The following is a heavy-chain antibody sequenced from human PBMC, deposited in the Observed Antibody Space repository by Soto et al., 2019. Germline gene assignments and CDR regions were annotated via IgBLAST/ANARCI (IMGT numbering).Heavy chain of an antibody. V-gene: IGHV3-23*01. CDR1: GFTFSIYA. CDR3: ATDIHATWLLNS. J-gene: IGHJ4*02. D-gene: IGHD2-2*02. Sequence: PGGSLRLSCAASGFTFSIYAMSWVRQAPGKGLEWVSAISGSGGSTYYADSVKGRFTISRDNSKNTLYLQMNSLRAEDTSLYLCATDIHATWLLNSWGQGTLVTVSS. CDR2: ISGSGGST.